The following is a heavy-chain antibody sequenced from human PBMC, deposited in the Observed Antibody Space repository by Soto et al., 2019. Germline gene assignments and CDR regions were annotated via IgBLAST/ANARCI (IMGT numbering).Heavy chain of an antibody. Sequence: PGGSLRLSCAASGFTFSSYAMHWVRQAPGKGLEWVAVISYDGSNKYYADSVKGRFTISRDNSKNTLYLQMNSLRAEDTAVYYCARSGGIDYYGSGSYYKHWGQGTLVTVPQ. J-gene: IGHJ1*01. D-gene: IGHD3-10*01. CDR1: GFTFSSYA. CDR2: ISYDGSNK. CDR3: ARSGGIDYYGSGSYYKH. V-gene: IGHV3-30-3*01.